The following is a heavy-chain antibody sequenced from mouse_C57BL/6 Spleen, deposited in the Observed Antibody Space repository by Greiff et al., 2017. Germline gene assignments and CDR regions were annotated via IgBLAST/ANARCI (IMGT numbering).Heavy chain of an antibody. D-gene: IGHD1-1*01. CDR3: TQSYGSTPYAMDY. V-gene: IGHV1-15*01. Sequence: QVQLQQSGAELVRPGASVTLSCKASGYTFTDYEMHWVKQTPVHGLEWIGAIDPETGGTAYNQKFKGKAILTADKSSSSAYMELRSLTSEDSAVYYCTQSYGSTPYAMDYWGQGTSVTVSS. CDR2: IDPETGGT. J-gene: IGHJ4*01. CDR1: GYTFTDYE.